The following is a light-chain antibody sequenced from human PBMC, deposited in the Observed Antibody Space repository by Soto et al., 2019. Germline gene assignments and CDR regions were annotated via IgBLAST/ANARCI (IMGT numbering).Light chain of an antibody. CDR1: GSNVGGYNY. CDR3: SSFTSSSTLPYV. Sequence: QSVRTQPASMSGSPGQSITISCTGTGSNVGGYNYVSWYQQHPGKAPKLMIYEVTNRPSGVSHRFSGSNSGNTASLTISGLQPEDEADYYCSSFTSSSTLPYVFGTGTKVTVL. J-gene: IGLJ1*01. CDR2: EVT. V-gene: IGLV2-14*01.